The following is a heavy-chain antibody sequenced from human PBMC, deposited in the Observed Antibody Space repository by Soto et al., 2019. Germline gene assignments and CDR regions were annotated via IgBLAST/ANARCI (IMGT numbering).Heavy chain of an antibody. CDR3: ARVDLEWGAAGNPYYYYGMDV. D-gene: IGHD6-13*01. CDR1: GGTFSSYT. Sequence: SVKVSCKASGGTFSSYTISWVRQAPGQGLEWMGRIIPILGIANYAQKFQGRVTITADKSTSTAYMELSSLRSEDTAVYYCARVDLEWGAAGNPYYYYGMDVWGQGTTVTVSS. CDR2: IIPILGIA. J-gene: IGHJ6*02. V-gene: IGHV1-69*02.